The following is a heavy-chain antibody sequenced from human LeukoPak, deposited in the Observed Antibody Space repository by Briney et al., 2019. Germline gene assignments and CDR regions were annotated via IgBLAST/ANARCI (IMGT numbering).Heavy chain of an antibody. CDR3: ARWFGDGYFDY. CDR1: GFTVSSNY. Sequence: GGSLRLSCAASGFTVSSNYMSWVRQAPGKGLEWVSVIYSGGSTYYADSVKGRFTISRDNSKNTLYLQMNTLRAEDTAVHYCARWFGDGYFDYWGQGTLVTVSS. J-gene: IGHJ4*02. CDR2: IYSGGST. D-gene: IGHD3-10*01. V-gene: IGHV3-53*01.